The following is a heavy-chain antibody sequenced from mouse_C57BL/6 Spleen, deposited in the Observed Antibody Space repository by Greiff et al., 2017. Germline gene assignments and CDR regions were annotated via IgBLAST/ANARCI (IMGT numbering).Heavy chain of an antibody. CDR1: GYTFTGYW. CDR3: AREDWDGFAY. Sequence: VQLQQPGAELVRPGTSVKLSCKASGYTFTGYWMHWVKQRPGQGLEWIGVIDPSDSYTNYNQKFKGKATLTVDTSSSTAYMQLSSLTSEDSAVYYCAREDWDGFAYWGQGTLVTVSA. D-gene: IGHD4-1*01. CDR2: IDPSDSYT. J-gene: IGHJ3*01. V-gene: IGHV1-59*01.